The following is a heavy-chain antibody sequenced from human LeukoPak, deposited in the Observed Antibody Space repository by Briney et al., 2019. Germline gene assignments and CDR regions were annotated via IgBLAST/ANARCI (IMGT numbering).Heavy chain of an antibody. J-gene: IGHJ4*02. V-gene: IGHV3-9*01. CDR2: ISWNSGSI. CDR3: VKGTPGIAAAFDY. CDR1: GFTFDDYA. D-gene: IGHD6-13*01. Sequence: GGSLRLSCAASGFTFDDYAMHWVRQAPGKGLEWVSGISWNSGSIGYADSVKGRFTISRDNAKNSLYLQMNSLRAEDTALYYCVKGTPGIAAAFDYWGQGTLVTVSS.